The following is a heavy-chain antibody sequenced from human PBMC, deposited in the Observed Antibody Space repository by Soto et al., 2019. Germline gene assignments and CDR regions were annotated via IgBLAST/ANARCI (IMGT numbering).Heavy chain of an antibody. CDR1: GFTFSDYY. Sequence: PGGSLRLSCAASGFTFSDYYMSWIRQAPGKGLEWVAKIKEDESEKYYVDSVKGRFTVSRDNAKNTLYLQMNSLRGEDTAVYFCARANWNNVPFFDYWGQGT. CDR2: IKEDESEK. J-gene: IGHJ4*02. V-gene: IGHV3-7*01. D-gene: IGHD1-1*01. CDR3: ARANWNNVPFFDY.